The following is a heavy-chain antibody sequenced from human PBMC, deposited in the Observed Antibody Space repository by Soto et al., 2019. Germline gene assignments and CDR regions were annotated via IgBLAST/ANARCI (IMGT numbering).Heavy chain of an antibody. D-gene: IGHD4-17*01. Sequence: GESLKISCAASGFTFSSYWMIWVRQAPGKGLEWVANIKQDGSEKYYVDSVKGRFTISRDNAKNSLYLQMNSLRAEDTAVYYCEVTVTTPYYYYYMDVWGKGTTVTVSS. CDR1: GFTFSSYW. J-gene: IGHJ6*03. V-gene: IGHV3-7*01. CDR3: EVTVTTPYYYYYMDV. CDR2: IKQDGSEK.